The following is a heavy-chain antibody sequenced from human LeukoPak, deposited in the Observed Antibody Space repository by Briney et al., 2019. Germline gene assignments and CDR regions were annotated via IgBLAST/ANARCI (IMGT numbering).Heavy chain of an antibody. J-gene: IGHJ5*02. D-gene: IGHD4-17*01. V-gene: IGHV3-23*01. CDR1: GFTFWNYA. Sequence: GGSLRLSCAASGFTFWNYAITWVRQAPGKGLEWVSHISSSGGNTYYADSVKGRFTISRDNSNNMLYLQMNSLRGEDTAVYYCAKVKYDYGDPVGWFDPWGRGTLVTVSS. CDR2: ISSSGGNT. CDR3: AKVKYDYGDPVGWFDP.